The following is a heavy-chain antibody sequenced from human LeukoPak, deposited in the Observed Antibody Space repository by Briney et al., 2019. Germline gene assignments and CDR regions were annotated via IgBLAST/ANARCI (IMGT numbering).Heavy chain of an antibody. J-gene: IGHJ3*02. V-gene: IGHV1-18*01. CDR1: GYTFTSYG. CDR3: ARRGGYGDLPDAFDI. CDR2: ISAYNGNT. D-gene: IGHD4-17*01. Sequence: ASVKVSCKASGYTFTSYGISWVRQAPGQGLEWMGWISAYNGNTNYAQKLQGRVTMTTDTSTSTAYMELSRLRSDDTAVYYCARRGGYGDLPDAFDIWGQGTMVTVSS.